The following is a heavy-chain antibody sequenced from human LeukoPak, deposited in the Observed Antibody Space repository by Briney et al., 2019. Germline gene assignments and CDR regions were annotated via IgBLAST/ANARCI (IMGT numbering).Heavy chain of an antibody. V-gene: IGHV4-34*01. D-gene: IGHD3-9*01. J-gene: IGHJ6*03. Sequence: SSETLSLTCAVYGGSFSGYYWSWIRQPPGKGLEWIGENNHRGDTNYNPSLKSRLTISVGTSKKQFSLKLSSVTAADTAVYYCARRARRYFDFYYYYMDVWGKGTTVTISS. CDR1: GGSFSGYY. CDR3: ARRARRYFDFYYYYMDV. CDR2: NNHRGDT.